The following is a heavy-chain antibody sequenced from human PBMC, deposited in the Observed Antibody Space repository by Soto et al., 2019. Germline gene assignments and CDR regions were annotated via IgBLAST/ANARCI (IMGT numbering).Heavy chain of an antibody. J-gene: IGHJ6*03. Sequence: EVQLVESGGGLVQPGGSLRLSCAASGFTFSSYWMHWVRQAPGEGLVWVSRINSDGYKTNYADSVKGRFTISRDNAKNTLFLQMNSLRAEDTAVYYCARDLREGGPYYMDVWGKGTTVIVSS. V-gene: IGHV3-74*01. CDR2: INSDGYKT. CDR1: GFTFSSYW. CDR3: ARDLREGGPYYMDV.